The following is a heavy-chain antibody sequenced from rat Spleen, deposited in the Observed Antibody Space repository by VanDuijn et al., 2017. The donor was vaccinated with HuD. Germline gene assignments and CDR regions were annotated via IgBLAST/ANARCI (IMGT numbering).Heavy chain of an antibody. CDR2: IRYDGGST. Sequence: EVQLVESGGGLVQPGRSLKLSCTASGFTFSANYMAWVRQAPTKGLEWVASIRYDGGSTYYRDSVKGRLTISRDNAKSSLYLQMDSLRSEDTATYYCASSYSSYIFDYWGQGVMVTVSS. CDR1: GFTFSANY. V-gene: IGHV5-20*01. J-gene: IGHJ2*01. D-gene: IGHD1-2*01. CDR3: ASSYSSYIFDY.